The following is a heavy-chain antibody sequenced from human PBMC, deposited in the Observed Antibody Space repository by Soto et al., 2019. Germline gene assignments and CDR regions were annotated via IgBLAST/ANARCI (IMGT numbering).Heavy chain of an antibody. J-gene: IGHJ5*01. Sequence: SSETLSLTCTVSGVSIHNSHSFWGWIRQPPGKGLEFIGTVYYSGGAHYNSSLKSRVTISVDTANNQVSLRMRSLTAADTAVYYCGRVVEGATRHTDLDSWGQGTLVTSPQ. V-gene: IGHV4-39*01. CDR3: GRVVEGATRHTDLDS. CDR1: GVSIHNSHSF. D-gene: IGHD2-21*01. CDR2: VYYSGGA.